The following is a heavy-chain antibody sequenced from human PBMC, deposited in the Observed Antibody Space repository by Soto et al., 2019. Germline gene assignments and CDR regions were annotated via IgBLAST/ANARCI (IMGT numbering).Heavy chain of an antibody. Sequence: EVQLLESGGGLVQPGGSLRLSCAASGFTFSSYAMSWVRQAPGKGLEWVSTISGSGGSTYYADSVKGRFTIYRDNSKNTLYLQMNSLRAEDTAVYYCAKAWEGYTSGWYGADYWGQGTLVTVSS. V-gene: IGHV3-23*01. J-gene: IGHJ4*02. D-gene: IGHD6-19*01. CDR2: ISGSGGST. CDR1: GFTFSSYA. CDR3: AKAWEGYTSGWYGADY.